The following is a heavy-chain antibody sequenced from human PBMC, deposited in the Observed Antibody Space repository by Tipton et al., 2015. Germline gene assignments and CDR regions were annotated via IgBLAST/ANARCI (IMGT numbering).Heavy chain of an antibody. D-gene: IGHD5-24*01. Sequence: LRLSCTVSGGSVSTSNYYWGWIRQSPGKGLEWIGYISYSGSTHYNPSLKRRVTISLDTSKNQFSLRLSSVTAADTAVYYCARDLEHGMDVWGQGTTVTVSS. V-gene: IGHV4-61*01. CDR1: GGSVSTSNYY. CDR2: ISYSGST. CDR3: ARDLEHGMDV. J-gene: IGHJ6*02.